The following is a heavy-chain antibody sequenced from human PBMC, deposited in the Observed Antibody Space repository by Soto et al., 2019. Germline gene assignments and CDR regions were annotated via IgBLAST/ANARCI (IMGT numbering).Heavy chain of an antibody. CDR2: ISSTSRSTI. CDR3: VRDRGWTGYELEY. V-gene: IGHV3-48*02. CDR1: GFTFRSYA. J-gene: IGHJ4*02. D-gene: IGHD5-12*01. Sequence: EVQLVESGGGLVQPGGSLRLSCAASGFTFRSYAMNWVRQAPGKGLEWVSYISSTSRSTIYYADSVKGRFTISRDDAKNSLYLQMNSLKDEDTALDYCVRDRGWTGYELEYWGQGTLVAVSS.